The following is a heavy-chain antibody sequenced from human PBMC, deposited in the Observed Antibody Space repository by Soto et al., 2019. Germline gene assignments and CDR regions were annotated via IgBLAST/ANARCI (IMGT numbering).Heavy chain of an antibody. CDR1: GFTFSSYW. D-gene: IGHD1-7*01. CDR2: IKQDGSEK. V-gene: IGHV3-7*05. J-gene: IGHJ4*02. Sequence: GGSLRLSCAASGFTFSSYWMSWVRQAPGKGLEWVANIKQDGSEKYYVDSVKGRFTISRDNAKNSLYLQMNSLRAEDTAVYYCAREKSGELRWTQDTYFDYWGQGTLVTVSS. CDR3: AREKSGELRWTQDTYFDY.